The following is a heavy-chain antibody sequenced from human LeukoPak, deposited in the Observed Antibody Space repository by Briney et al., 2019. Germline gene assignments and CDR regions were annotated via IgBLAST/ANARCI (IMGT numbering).Heavy chain of an antibody. CDR3: ARGSIAAAGTRY. V-gene: IGHV4-34*01. J-gene: IGHJ4*02. CDR2: INHSGST. CDR1: GGSFSGYY. Sequence: SETLSLTCAVYGGSFSGYYWSWIRQPPGKGLEWIGEINHSGSTNYNPSLKSRVTISVDTSKNQFSLKLSSVTAADTAVYYCARGSIAAAGTRYWGQGTLVTVSS. D-gene: IGHD6-13*01.